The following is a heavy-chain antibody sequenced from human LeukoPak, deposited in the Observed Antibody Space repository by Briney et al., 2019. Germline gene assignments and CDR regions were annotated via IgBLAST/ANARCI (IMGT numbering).Heavy chain of an antibody. CDR3: ARGRRYYDILTGYVLDY. J-gene: IGHJ4*02. D-gene: IGHD3-9*01. CDR1: GGSISSGDYY. CDR2: IYYSGST. Sequence: SETLSLTCTVSGGSISSGDYYWSWIRQPPGKGLEWIGYIYYSGSTYYNPSLKSRVTISVDTSKNQFSLKLSSVTAADTAVYYCARGRRYYDILTGYVLDYWGQGTLVTVSS. V-gene: IGHV4-30-4*01.